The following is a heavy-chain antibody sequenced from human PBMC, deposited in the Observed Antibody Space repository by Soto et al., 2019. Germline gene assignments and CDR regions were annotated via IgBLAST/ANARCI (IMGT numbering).Heavy chain of an antibody. Sequence: PSETLSLTCGVSGDTISTGGYSWAWIRQPPGKALEWIGHTYHSGNPYYNPSLKSRVTISVDTSKNQFSLKLSSVTAADTAVYYCASHMVRGVPFGYWGQGTLVTVSS. CDR1: GDTISTGGYS. D-gene: IGHD3-10*01. J-gene: IGHJ4*02. V-gene: IGHV4-30-2*01. CDR3: ASHMVRGVPFGY. CDR2: TYHSGNP.